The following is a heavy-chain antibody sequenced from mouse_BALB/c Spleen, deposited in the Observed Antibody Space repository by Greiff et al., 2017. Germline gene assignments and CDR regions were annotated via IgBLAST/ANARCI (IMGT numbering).Heavy chain of an antibody. CDR1: GYTFTSYW. V-gene: IGHV1-5*01. CDR2: IYPGNSDT. CDR3: TRSELGRNYFDY. Sequence: VQLQQSGTVLARPGASVKMSCKASGYTFTSYWMHWVKQRPGQGLEWIGAIYPGNSDTSYNQKFKGKAKLTAVTSTSTAYMELSSLTNEDSAVYYCTRSELGRNYFDYWGQGTTLTVSS. D-gene: IGHD4-1*01. J-gene: IGHJ2*01.